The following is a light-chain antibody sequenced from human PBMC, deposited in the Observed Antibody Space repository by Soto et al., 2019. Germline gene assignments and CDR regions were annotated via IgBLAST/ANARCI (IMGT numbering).Light chain of an antibody. CDR1: SSDVGAYNF. CDR2: EVI. V-gene: IGLV2-14*01. J-gene: IGLJ1*01. Sequence: SALTQPASVSGSPGQSITISCTGSSSDVGAYNFVSWYQHHPGKAPKLILYEVITRPSGVSSRFSGSKSGNTASLTISGLQADDEANYYCSSYTSSNTPYVFGTGTKVTVL. CDR3: SSYTSSNTPYV.